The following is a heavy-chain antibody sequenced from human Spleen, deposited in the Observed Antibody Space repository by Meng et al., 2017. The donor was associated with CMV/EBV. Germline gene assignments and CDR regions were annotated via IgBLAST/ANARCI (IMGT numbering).Heavy chain of an antibody. CDR2: INPNSGGT. V-gene: IGHV1-2*02. J-gene: IGHJ5*02. CDR1: GYTFTDFS. Sequence: ASVKVSCKASGYTFTDFSMNWVRQAPGQGLEWMGWINPNSGGTKYAQNFQGKVTMTRDTSITTVYMELNRLTSDDTAVYYCARGGWGRTYGPVDTWGQGTLVTVSS. D-gene: IGHD2-21*02. CDR3: ARGGWGRTYGPVDT.